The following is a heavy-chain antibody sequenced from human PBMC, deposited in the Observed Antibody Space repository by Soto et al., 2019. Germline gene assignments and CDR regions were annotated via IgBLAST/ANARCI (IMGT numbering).Heavy chain of an antibody. Sequence: EASVKVSCKASGYTFASYDINWVRQAAGQGLEWVGWLNPNSGNAGSAQKFQGRVTMTRNTSISTAYMELSSLRPEDAAIYYCARMNYYDSSGSPNWFDPWGQGTLVTVSS. J-gene: IGHJ5*02. V-gene: IGHV1-8*01. CDR3: ARMNYYDSSGSPNWFDP. CDR1: GYTFASYD. D-gene: IGHD3-22*01. CDR2: LNPNSGNA.